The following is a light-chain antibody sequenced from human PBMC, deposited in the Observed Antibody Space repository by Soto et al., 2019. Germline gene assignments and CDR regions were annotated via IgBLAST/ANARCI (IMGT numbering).Light chain of an antibody. V-gene: IGKV1-5*01. CDR1: QNIRNL. CDR2: DAS. Sequence: DIQLTQSPSTLSAAVGDSVTITCRASQNIRNLLAWYQQKPVKAPKPLIYDASTLKTGVPSRFSGSGSGSEFNFTITGLQPDDFATYFCQQYNTYSTFGQGTRLEIK. CDR3: QQYNTYST. J-gene: IGKJ5*01.